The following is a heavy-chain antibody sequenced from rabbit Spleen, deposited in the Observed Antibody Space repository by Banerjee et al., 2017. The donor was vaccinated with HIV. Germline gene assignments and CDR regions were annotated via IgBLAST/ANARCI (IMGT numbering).Heavy chain of an antibody. J-gene: IGHJ4*01. Sequence: QEQLEESGGGLVKPGASLTLTCTASGVSFSRRSYMWWVRQAPGKGLEWIACIYTGNSKTYYANWAKGRFTISKTSSTTVTLQMTSLTVADTATYFCTRDAGSGHYIDGYFNLWGPGTLVTVS. CDR1: GVSFSRRSY. D-gene: IGHD8-1*01. CDR2: IYTGNSKT. V-gene: IGHV1S45*01. CDR3: TRDAGSGHYIDGYFNL.